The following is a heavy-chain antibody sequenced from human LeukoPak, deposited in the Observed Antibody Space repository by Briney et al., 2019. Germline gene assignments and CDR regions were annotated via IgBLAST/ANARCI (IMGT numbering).Heavy chain of an antibody. CDR1: GFTFSNYA. V-gene: IGHV3-23*01. D-gene: IGHD1-14*01. Sequence: PGGSLRLSCAASGFTFSNYAMNWVRQPPGKGLEWVSAISGSAANTYYADSVKGRFTISRDNSKNTLYLQMNSLRAEDTAIYYCAKPARTDYADYWGQGTLVTVSS. CDR2: ISGSAANT. J-gene: IGHJ4*02. CDR3: AKPARTDYADY.